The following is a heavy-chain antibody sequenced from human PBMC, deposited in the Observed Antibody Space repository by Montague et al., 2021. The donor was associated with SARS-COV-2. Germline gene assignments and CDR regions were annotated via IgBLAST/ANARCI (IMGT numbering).Heavy chain of an antibody. J-gene: IGHJ4*02. D-gene: IGHD4-11*01. CDR1: GGSISRGYYY. Sequence: TLSLTCTVSGGSISRGYYYWSWIRLPAGKGLEWIGRTYRSGSPNYNPSLESRVVLSVDPSRNQFSMKMTSVTAADTAMYYCARGMETGVVTVTGGFDYWGQGTRVSVSS. CDR2: TYRSGSP. CDR3: ARGMETGVVTVTGGFDY. V-gene: IGHV4-61*02.